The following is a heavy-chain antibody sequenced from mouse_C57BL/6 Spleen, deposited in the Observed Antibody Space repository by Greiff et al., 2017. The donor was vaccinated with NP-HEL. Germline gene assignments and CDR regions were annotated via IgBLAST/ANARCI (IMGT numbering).Heavy chain of an antibody. CDR1: GYSITSGYY. V-gene: IGHV3-6*01. CDR2: ISYDGSN. Sequence: EVKLQESGPGLVKPSQSLSLTCSVTGYSITSGYYWNWIRQFPGNKLEWMGYISYDGSNNYNPSLKNRISITRDTSKNQFFLKLNSVTTEDTATYYCARDLRWLPFAYWGQGTLVTVSA. D-gene: IGHD2-3*01. CDR3: ARDLRWLPFAY. J-gene: IGHJ3*01.